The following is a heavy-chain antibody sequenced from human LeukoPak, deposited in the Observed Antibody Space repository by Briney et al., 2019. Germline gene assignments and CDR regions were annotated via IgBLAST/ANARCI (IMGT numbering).Heavy chain of an antibody. V-gene: IGHV4-59*01. CDR1: GGSISGYH. D-gene: IGHD4-17*01. CDR2: VYYSGST. CDR3: ARGGDYGDLRYFDY. Sequence: SETLSLTCTVSGGSISGYHWSWIRQPPGKGLEWIGYVYYSGSTNYNPSLKSRVTISLDTSKNQFSLKLSSVTAADTAVYYCARGGDYGDLRYFDYWGQGTLVTVSS. J-gene: IGHJ4*02.